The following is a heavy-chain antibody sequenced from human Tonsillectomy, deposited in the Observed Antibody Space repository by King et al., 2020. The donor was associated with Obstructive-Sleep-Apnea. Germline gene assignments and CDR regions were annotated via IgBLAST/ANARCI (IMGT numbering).Heavy chain of an antibody. CDR3: ARVKRGSSGWFDP. D-gene: IGHD1-1*01. CDR2: IYHSGST. CDR1: GGSISSGGYS. Sequence: QLQESGSGLVKPSQTLSLTCAVSGGSISSGGYSWSWIRQPPGKGLEWIGYIYHSGSTYYNPSLKSRVTISVDRSKNQFSLKLSSVTAADTAVYYCARVKRGSSGWFDPWGQGTLVTVSS. J-gene: IGHJ5*02. V-gene: IGHV4-30-2*01.